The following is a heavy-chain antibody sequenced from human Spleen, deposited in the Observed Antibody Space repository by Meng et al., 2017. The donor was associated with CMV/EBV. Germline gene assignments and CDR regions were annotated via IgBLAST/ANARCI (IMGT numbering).Heavy chain of an antibody. D-gene: IGHD5-18*01. CDR1: GGSFSGYY. J-gene: IGHJ4*02. Sequence: QVQLQQGGAGLLKPSETLSLPCAVYGGSFSGYYWSWIRQPPGKGLEWIGEINHSGSTNYNPSLKSRVTISVDTSKNQFSLKLSSVTAADTAVYYCARVQLWSFDYWGQGTLVTVSS. CDR3: ARVQLWSFDY. V-gene: IGHV4-34*01. CDR2: INHSGST.